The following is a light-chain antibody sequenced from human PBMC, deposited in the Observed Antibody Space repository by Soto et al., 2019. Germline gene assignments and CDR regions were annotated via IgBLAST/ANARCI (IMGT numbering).Light chain of an antibody. CDR2: GNS. Sequence: QSVLTQPPSVSGAPGKRVTISCTGSSSNIGAGYDVHWYQQLPGTAPKLLIYGNSNRPSGVPDRFSGSKSGTSASLAITGLEAEDEADYYCQSYDSSLSGVVFGTGTKLTVL. J-gene: IGLJ1*01. CDR3: QSYDSSLSGVV. CDR1: SSNIGAGYD. V-gene: IGLV1-40*01.